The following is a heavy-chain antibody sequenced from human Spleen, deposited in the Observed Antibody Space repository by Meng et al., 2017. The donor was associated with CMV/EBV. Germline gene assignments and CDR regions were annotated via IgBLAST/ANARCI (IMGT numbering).Heavy chain of an antibody. J-gene: IGHJ4*02. V-gene: IGHV4-39*07. D-gene: IGHD3-3*01. CDR3: ARERSILRFLEWLADYFDY. Sequence: SETLSLTCSVSGDFISSGSYYWGWIRQTLGKGLEWIGSMYYSGSTYYNPSLKSRVTISVDTSKNQFSLKLSSVTAADTAVYYCARERSILRFLEWLADYFDYWVQGTLVTVSS. CDR1: GDFISSGSYY. CDR2: MYYSGST.